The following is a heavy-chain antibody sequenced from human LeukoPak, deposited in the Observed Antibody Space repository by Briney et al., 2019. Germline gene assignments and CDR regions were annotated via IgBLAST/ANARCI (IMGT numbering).Heavy chain of an antibody. CDR2: INPYSGGT. CDR1: GYTFSDYY. J-gene: IGHJ4*01. CDR3: ARGHDNTGYNYFDY. Sequence: ASVKVSCKASGYTFSDYYIHWVRQAPGQGLERMGWINPYSGGTNYAQKFQGRVTMTRDTSIATTYMDLSSLMSDDTAVYYCARGHDNTGYNYFDYWGHGTLVTVYS. D-gene: IGHD3-9*01. V-gene: IGHV1-2*02.